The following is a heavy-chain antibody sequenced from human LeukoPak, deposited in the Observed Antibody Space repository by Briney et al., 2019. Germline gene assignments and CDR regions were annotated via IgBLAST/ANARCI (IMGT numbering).Heavy chain of an antibody. Sequence: GGSLRLSRAASGFTFSSYWMHWVRQAPGKGLVWVSRINSDGSSTSYADSVKGRFTISRDNAKNTLYLQMNSLRAEDTAVYYCARVKYSSGWYIFLDYWGQGTLVTVSS. D-gene: IGHD6-19*01. CDR2: INSDGSST. CDR3: ARVKYSSGWYIFLDY. J-gene: IGHJ4*02. CDR1: GFTFSSYW. V-gene: IGHV3-74*01.